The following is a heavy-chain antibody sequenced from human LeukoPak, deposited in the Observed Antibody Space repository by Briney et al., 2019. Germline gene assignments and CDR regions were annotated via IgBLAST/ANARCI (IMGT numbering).Heavy chain of an antibody. J-gene: IGHJ1*01. CDR1: GFTFDDYA. CDR2: ISWNSGII. CDR3: ARDYYYDSSGCHRKEYFQH. Sequence: GGSLRLSCAASGFTFDDYAMHWVRQAPGKGLEWVSGISWNSGIIGYADSVKGRFTISRDNSKNTLYLQMNSLRAEDTAVYYCARDYYYDSSGCHRKEYFQHWGQGTLVTVSS. V-gene: IGHV3-9*01. D-gene: IGHD3-22*01.